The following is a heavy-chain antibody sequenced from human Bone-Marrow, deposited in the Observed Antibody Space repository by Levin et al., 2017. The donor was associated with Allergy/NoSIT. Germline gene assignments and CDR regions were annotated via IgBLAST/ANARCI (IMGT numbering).Heavy chain of an antibody. J-gene: IGHJ3*02. CDR1: GFTFDEYA. CDR3: ARGALLLDAFDM. CDR2: INWNAGST. V-gene: IGHV3-20*04. D-gene: IGHD2-21*01. Sequence: GESLKISCAVSGFTFDEYAMNWVRQGTGKGLEWISYINWNAGSTSYAGSVKGRFTISRDNAKNFLYLQMDSLRAEDTAVYYCARGALLLDAFDMWGPGTMVTVSS.